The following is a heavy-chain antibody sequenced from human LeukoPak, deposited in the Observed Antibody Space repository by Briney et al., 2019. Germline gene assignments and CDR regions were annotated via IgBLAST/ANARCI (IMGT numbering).Heavy chain of an antibody. J-gene: IGHJ6*02. V-gene: IGHV3-9*01. D-gene: IGHD3-10*01. CDR3: AKDRRYGSGSFYDMDV. Sequence: PGGSLRLSCAASGFTFDDYAMHWVRQAPGKGLEWVSGINWNSGNRGYADSVKGRFTISRDNAKNSLYLQMNSLRAEDTALYYCAKDRRYGSGSFYDMDVWGQGTTVTVSS. CDR1: GFTFDDYA. CDR2: INWNSGNR.